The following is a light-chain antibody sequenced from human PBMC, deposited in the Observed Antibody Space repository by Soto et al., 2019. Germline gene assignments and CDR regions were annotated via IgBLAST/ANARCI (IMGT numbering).Light chain of an antibody. Sequence: DVQMTQSPSSVSASVGDRVTFTCRASQDIGRWLAWYQQRPGKAPKLLIYGASSLQSGVPSRFSGSGFGTDFTLTINSLQPEDFGTYYCQQANRFPLTFGGGTKVDIK. J-gene: IGKJ4*01. CDR3: QQANRFPLT. CDR2: GAS. V-gene: IGKV1-12*01. CDR1: QDIGRW.